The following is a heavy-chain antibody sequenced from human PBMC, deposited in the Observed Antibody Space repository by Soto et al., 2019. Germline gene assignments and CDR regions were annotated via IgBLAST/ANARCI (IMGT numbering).Heavy chain of an antibody. V-gene: IGHV2-5*02. Sequence: QITLKESGPTLVKPTQPLTLTCTFSGFSLSTSGVGVGWIRQPPGKALEWLALIYWDDDKRYSPSLKSSLTITKDTSKNQVVLTMTNMDPVDTATYYCAHELGYCSGGSCYSNWFDPWGQGTLVTVSS. CDR3: AHELGYCSGGSCYSNWFDP. D-gene: IGHD2-15*01. CDR2: IYWDDDK. J-gene: IGHJ5*02. CDR1: GFSLSTSGVG.